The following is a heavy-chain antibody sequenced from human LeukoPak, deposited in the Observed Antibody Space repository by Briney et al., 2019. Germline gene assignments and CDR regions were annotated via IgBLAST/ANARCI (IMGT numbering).Heavy chain of an antibody. V-gene: IGHV1-46*01. CDR2: INPSGGST. D-gene: IGHD1-20*01. CDR3: ASSGITGTIFDY. Sequence: WASVKVSCKASGYTFTSYYMHWVRRAPGQGLEWMGIINPSGGSTSYAQKFQGRVTMTRDTSTSTVYMELSSLRSEDTAVYYCASSGITGTIFDYWGQGTLVTVSS. CDR1: GYTFTSYY. J-gene: IGHJ4*02.